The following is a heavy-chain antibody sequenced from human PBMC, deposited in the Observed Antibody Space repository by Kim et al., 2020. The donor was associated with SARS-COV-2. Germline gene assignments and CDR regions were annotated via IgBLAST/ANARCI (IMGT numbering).Heavy chain of an antibody. J-gene: IGHJ6*02. V-gene: IGHV3-33*06. CDR1: GFTFSSYG. CDR3: AKNRDYYYYGMDV. Sequence: GGSLRLSCAASGFTFSSYGMHWVRQAPGKGLEWVAVIWYDGSNKYYADSVKGRFTISIDNSKNTLYLQMNSLRAEDTAVYYCAKNRDYYYYGMDVWGQGTTVTVSS. CDR2: IWYDGSNK.